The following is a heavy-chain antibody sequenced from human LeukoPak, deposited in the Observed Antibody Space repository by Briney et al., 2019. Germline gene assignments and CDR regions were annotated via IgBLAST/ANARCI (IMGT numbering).Heavy chain of an antibody. J-gene: IGHJ6*02. CDR2: INSDGSTT. V-gene: IGHV3-74*01. Sequence: GGSLRLSCAASGFTFTTYWMHWVRQAPGQGLVWVSHINSDGSTTSYADSVKGRFTISRDNAKNTLYLQMNSLRAEDTAVYYCARDAVDTANAVWGQGTTATVSS. D-gene: IGHD5-18*01. CDR3: ARDAVDTANAV. CDR1: GFTFTTYW.